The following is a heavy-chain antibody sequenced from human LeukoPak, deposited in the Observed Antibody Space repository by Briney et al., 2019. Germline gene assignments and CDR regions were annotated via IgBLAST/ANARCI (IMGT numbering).Heavy chain of an antibody. Sequence: PGASLRLSCVDSGFTLSRDGMSWVRQAPGEGLEWVSGISGSGGSSGGSTYYADSVKGRFTISRDKSKNTLYLQMNSLRAEDTAVYYCAKGRWNFDYWGQGTLGTASS. CDR2: ISGSGGSSGGST. V-gene: IGHV3-23*01. CDR1: GFTLSRDG. D-gene: IGHD1-1*01. CDR3: AKGRWNFDY. J-gene: IGHJ4*02.